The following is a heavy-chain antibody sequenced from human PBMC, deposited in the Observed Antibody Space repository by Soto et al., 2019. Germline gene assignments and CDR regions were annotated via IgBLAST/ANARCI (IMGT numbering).Heavy chain of an antibody. CDR3: VPFGPLDY. Sequence: EVQLLESGGGLVQPGGSLRLSCAASGFTFSSYATSWVRQAPGKGLEWVSAISRSGGSTYYADSVKGRFTISRDNAKNTLDLQMYSLRDEDTAVYYCVPFGPLDYWGQGTLVTVSS. V-gene: IGHV3-23*01. J-gene: IGHJ4*02. CDR1: GFTFSSYA. D-gene: IGHD3-16*01. CDR2: ISRSGGST.